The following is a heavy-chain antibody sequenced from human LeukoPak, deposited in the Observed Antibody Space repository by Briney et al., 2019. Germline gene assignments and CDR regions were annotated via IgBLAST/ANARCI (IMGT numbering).Heavy chain of an antibody. Sequence: GGSLRLSCAASGFTFSSYAMTWVRQAPGKGLEWVSAISGSGGSTYDADSVKGRFTISRDNSKNTLYLQMNSLRVEDTAVYYCAKRIYHDYVWGSSSGAFDIWGQGTMVTVSS. CDR2: ISGSGGST. CDR3: AKRIYHDYVWGSSSGAFDI. J-gene: IGHJ3*02. D-gene: IGHD3-16*01. CDR1: GFTFSSYA. V-gene: IGHV3-23*01.